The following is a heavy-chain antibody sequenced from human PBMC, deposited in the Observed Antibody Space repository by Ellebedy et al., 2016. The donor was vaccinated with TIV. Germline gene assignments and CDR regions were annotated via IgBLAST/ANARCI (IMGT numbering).Heavy chain of an antibody. V-gene: IGHV3-7*03. D-gene: IGHD6-6*01. J-gene: IGHJ6*02. CDR3: ARGSAARDYYYYGMDV. Sequence: GESLKISXAASGFTFSSYWMSWVRQAPGKGLEWVANIKQDGSEKYYVDSVKGRFTISRDNAKNSLYLQMNSLRAEDTAVYYCARGSAARDYYYYGMDVWGQGTTVTVSS. CDR2: IKQDGSEK. CDR1: GFTFSSYW.